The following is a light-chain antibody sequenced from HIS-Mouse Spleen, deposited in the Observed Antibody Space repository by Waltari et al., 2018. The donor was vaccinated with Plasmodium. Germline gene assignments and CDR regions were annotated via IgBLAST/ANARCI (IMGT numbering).Light chain of an antibody. J-gene: IGLJ2*01. CDR3: SSYAGSNNLV. Sequence: QSALTQPPSASGSPGQSVTISCTGTSSDVGGYNYVSWYQQHPGKAPKLMIYEVSKRPSGVPDRFSGSKSGNTASLTGAGLQAEDEADYCCSSYAGSNNLVFGGGTKLTVL. CDR1: SSDVGGYNY. V-gene: IGLV2-8*01. CDR2: EVS.